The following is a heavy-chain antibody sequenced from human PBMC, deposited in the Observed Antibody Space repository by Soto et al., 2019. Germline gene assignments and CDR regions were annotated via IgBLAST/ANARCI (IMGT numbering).Heavy chain of an antibody. CDR3: ARPSTMYYDFWSGYSYWFDP. D-gene: IGHD3-3*01. V-gene: IGHV4-39*01. CDR2: IYYSGST. J-gene: IGHJ5*02. CDR1: GGSISSSSYY. Sequence: SETLSLTCTVSGGSISSSSYYWGWIRQPPGKGLEWIGSIYYSGSTYYNPSLKSRVTISVDTSKNQFSLKLSSVTAADTAVYYCARPSTMYYDFWSGYSYWFDPWGQGTLVTVSS.